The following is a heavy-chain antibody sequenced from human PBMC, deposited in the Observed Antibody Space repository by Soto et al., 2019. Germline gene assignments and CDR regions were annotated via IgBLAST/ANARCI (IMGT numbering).Heavy chain of an antibody. CDR1: GFTFSSYA. Sequence: PGGSLSLSCAASGFTFSSYAMHWVRQAPGKGLEWVAIISYYGTNKYYADSVKGRFTISRDNSKNTLYLQMYSLRTEDTALYYCARECGKGEQLVRSRYYYYYGMDVWGQGTTVTVSS. J-gene: IGHJ6*02. CDR3: ARECGKGEQLVRSRYYYYYGMDV. V-gene: IGHV3-30-3*01. D-gene: IGHD6-6*01. CDR2: ISYYGTNK.